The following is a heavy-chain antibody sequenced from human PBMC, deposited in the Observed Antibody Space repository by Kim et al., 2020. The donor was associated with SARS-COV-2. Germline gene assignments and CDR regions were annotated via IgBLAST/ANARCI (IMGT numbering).Heavy chain of an antibody. Sequence: SVKVSCKASGFTFTSSAMQWVRQARGQRLEWIGWIVVGSGNTNYAQKFQERVTITRDMSTSTAYMELSSLRSEDTAVYYCAAVTVNQDTAYYMDVWGKGTTVTVSS. CDR1: GFTFTSSA. D-gene: IGHD2-2*02. J-gene: IGHJ6*03. V-gene: IGHV1-58*02. CDR3: AAVTVNQDTAYYMDV. CDR2: IVVGSGNT.